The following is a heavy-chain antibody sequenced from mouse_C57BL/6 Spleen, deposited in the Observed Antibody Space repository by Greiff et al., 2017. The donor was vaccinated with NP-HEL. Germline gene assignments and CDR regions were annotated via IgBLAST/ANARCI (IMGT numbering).Heavy chain of an antibody. V-gene: IGHV1-26*01. D-gene: IGHD4-1*01. Sequence: VQLQQSGPELVKPGASVKISCKASGYTFTDYYMTWVKQSHGKSLEWIGDINPNNGGTSYNQKFKGKATLTVDKSSSTAYMELRSLPSEDAAVSYCARSEDWDDFDYWGQGTTLTVSS. J-gene: IGHJ2*01. CDR2: INPNNGGT. CDR1: GYTFTDYY. CDR3: ARSEDWDDFDY.